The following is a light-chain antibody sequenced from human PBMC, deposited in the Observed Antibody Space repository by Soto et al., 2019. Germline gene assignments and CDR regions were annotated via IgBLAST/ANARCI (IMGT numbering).Light chain of an antibody. CDR1: SSNIGAGYD. J-gene: IGLJ2*01. CDR3: QSYDRSLSGLV. V-gene: IGLV1-40*01. Sequence: QSVLTQPPSVSGAPGQRVTISCTGSSSNIGAGYDVHWYQQLPGTAPKLLIYGNSNRPSGVPDRFSGSKSGTSASLAITGLHAEDEADYYCQSYDRSLSGLVFGGGTKVTVL. CDR2: GNS.